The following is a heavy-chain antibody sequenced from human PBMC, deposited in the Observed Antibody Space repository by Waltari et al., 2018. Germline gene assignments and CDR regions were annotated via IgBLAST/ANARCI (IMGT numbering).Heavy chain of an antibody. V-gene: IGHV4-39*01. CDR1: GGSIDSGSSY. Sequence: QLQLQASGPRLVKPSETLSLTCTVSGGSIDSGSSYWGWIRQAPGQGLAWIGNIYHSGRTCYNPSLGSRVNMTVEASTSQSSVFLKSGAASDPALYCCARRADYGLHFDSWGQGTLVAVSS. J-gene: IGHJ4*02. CDR3: ARRADYGLHFDS. CDR2: IYHSGRT. D-gene: IGHD4-17*01.